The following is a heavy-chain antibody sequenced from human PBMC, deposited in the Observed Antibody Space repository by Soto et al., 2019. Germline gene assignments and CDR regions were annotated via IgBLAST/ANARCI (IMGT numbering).Heavy chain of an antibody. CDR3: AKDVVHSGYGPYYYYYGMDV. CDR1: GFTFSSYG. V-gene: IGHV3-30*18. J-gene: IGHJ6*01. Sequence: QVQLVESGGGVVQPGRSLRLSCAASGFTFSSYGMHWVRQAPGKGLEWVAVISYDGSNKYYADSVKGRFTISRDNSKNTLYLQMNSLRAEDTAVYYCAKDVVHSGYGPYYYYYGMDVW. CDR2: ISYDGSNK. D-gene: IGHD5-12*01.